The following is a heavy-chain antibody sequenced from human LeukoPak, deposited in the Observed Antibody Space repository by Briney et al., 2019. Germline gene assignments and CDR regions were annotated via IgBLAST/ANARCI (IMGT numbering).Heavy chain of an antibody. CDR3: ARGRLATYYYDSSGYYGIDY. V-gene: IGHV4-30-2*01. Sequence: PSQTLSLTCAVSGGSISSGGYSWSWIRQPPGKGLEWIGYIYHSGSTYYNPSLKSRVTISVDRSKNQFSLKLSSVTAADTAVYYCARGRLATYYYDSSGYYGIDYWGQGTLVTVSS. D-gene: IGHD3-22*01. CDR2: IYHSGST. J-gene: IGHJ4*02. CDR1: GGSISSGGYS.